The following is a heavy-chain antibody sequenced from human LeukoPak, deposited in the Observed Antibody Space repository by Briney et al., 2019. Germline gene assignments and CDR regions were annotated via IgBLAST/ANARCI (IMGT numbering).Heavy chain of an antibody. CDR2: IIPIFGSS. J-gene: IGHJ5*02. Sequence: ASVKVSCKASGGTFNNYAINWVRQAPGQGLEWMGGIIPIFGSSNYAQKFQGRVTITADESTTTAYMELSSLRSEDTAVYYCARDRQQQLGYNWFDPWGQGTLVTVSS. V-gene: IGHV1-69*13. CDR3: ARDRQQQLGYNWFDP. CDR1: GGTFNNYA. D-gene: IGHD6-13*01.